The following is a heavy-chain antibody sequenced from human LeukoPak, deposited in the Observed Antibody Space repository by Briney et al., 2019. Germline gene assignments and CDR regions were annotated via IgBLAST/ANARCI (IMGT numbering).Heavy chain of an antibody. Sequence: PSETLSLTCTVAGGSISSYYWSWIRQPPGKGLAWIGYIYYSGSTNYNPSLKSRVTISVDTSKNQFSLKLGSVTAADTDVCYCARGLQNYCDAQGPFDYYYYMDVWGKVITVTVSS. CDR1: GGSISSYY. J-gene: IGHJ6*03. V-gene: IGHV4-59*01. CDR3: ARGLQNYCDAQGPFDYYYYMDV. CDR2: IYYSGST. D-gene: IGHD4-17*01.